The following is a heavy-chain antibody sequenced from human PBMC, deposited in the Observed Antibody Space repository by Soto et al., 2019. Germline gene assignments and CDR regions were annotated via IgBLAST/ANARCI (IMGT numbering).Heavy chain of an antibody. CDR3: ARDIAAANNYGMDV. CDR2: IIPIFGTA. Sequence: QVQLVQSGAEVRKPGSLVRVSCKASGGSFNRHTISWVRQAPGQGLEWMGGIIPIFGTANHAQKFQGRVTMTTDTSTSTAYMELRSLRSDDTAVYYCARDIAAANNYGMDVWGQGTTVTVSS. J-gene: IGHJ6*02. V-gene: IGHV1-69*06. CDR1: GGSFNRHT. D-gene: IGHD6-13*01.